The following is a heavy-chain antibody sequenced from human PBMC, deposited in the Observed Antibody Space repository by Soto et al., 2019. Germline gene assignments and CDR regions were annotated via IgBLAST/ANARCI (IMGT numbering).Heavy chain of an antibody. CDR3: ARDRRYDSSGWYRYYYYGMDV. Sequence: SQTLSLTCAISGDSVSSNSAAWNWIRQSPSRGLEWLGRTYYRSKWYNDYAVSVKSRITINPDTSKNQFSLQLNSVTPEDTAVYYCARDRRYDSSGWYRYYYYGMDVWGQGTTVTVTS. CDR1: GDSVSSNSAA. D-gene: IGHD6-19*01. CDR2: TYYRSKWYN. J-gene: IGHJ6*02. V-gene: IGHV6-1*01.